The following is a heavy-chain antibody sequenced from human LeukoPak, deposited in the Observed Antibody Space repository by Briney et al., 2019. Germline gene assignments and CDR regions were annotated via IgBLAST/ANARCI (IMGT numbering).Heavy chain of an antibody. V-gene: IGHV4-59*08. Sequence: PSETLSLTCTVSGGSISSYYWSWIRQPPGKGLEWIGCIYDNGNTNYNPSLKSRVTISVDTSKNQFSLKLSSVTAADTAVYYCARHMERWQHVGAFDIWGQGTVLTVSS. CDR2: IYDNGNT. D-gene: IGHD5-24*01. J-gene: IGHJ3*02. CDR3: ARHMERWQHVGAFDI. CDR1: GGSISSYY.